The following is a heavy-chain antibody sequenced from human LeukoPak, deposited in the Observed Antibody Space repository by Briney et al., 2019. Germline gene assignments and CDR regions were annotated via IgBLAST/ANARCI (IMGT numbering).Heavy chain of an antibody. CDR2: ISGSGVST. J-gene: IGHJ4*02. V-gene: IGHV3-23*01. D-gene: IGHD1-14*01. CDR1: GFTFSSYA. CDR3: AKGTPFRNFDY. Sequence: GGSLRLSCTASGFTFSSYAMSWVRQAPGKGLDWVSAISGSGVSTYYPDSVKGRSTISRDNSKNTLYLQMNSLRAEDTAVYYCAKGTPFRNFDYWGQGTLVTVSS.